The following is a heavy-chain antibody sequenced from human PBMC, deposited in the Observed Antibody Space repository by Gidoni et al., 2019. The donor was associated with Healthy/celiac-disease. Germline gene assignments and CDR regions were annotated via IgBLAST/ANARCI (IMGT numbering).Heavy chain of an antibody. CDR3: ARSRGYYYDSSGYYYNY. CDR1: G. Sequence: GSSWVRQAPGQGLEWMGWISAYNGNTNYAQKLQGRVTMTTDTSTSTAYMELRSLRSDDTAVYYCARSRGYYYDSSGYYYNYWGQGTLVTVSS. V-gene: IGHV1-18*01. D-gene: IGHD3-22*01. J-gene: IGHJ4*02. CDR2: ISAYNGNT.